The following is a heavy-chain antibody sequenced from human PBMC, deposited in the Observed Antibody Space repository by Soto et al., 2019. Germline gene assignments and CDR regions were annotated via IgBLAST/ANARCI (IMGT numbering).Heavy chain of an antibody. J-gene: IGHJ3*02. CDR2: ISSSSSYI. V-gene: IGHV3-21*01. CDR3: ARGYFGPTDAFDI. D-gene: IGHD3-9*01. Sequence: EVQLVESGGGLVKPGGSLRLSCAASGFTFSSYSMNWVRQAPGKGLEWVSSISSSSSYIYYADSVKGRFTISRDNAKNSLYLQMNSLRAEDTAVYYCARGYFGPTDAFDIWGQGTMVTVSS. CDR1: GFTFSSYS.